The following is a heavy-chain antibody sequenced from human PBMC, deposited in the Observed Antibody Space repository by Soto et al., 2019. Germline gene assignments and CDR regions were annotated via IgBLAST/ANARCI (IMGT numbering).Heavy chain of an antibody. CDR2: IYYSGST. D-gene: IGHD6-13*01. CDR3: ARGAIAAAGTAGYFQH. V-gene: IGHV4-31*03. CDR1: GGSISSGGYY. Sequence: SETLSLTCTVSGGSISSGGYYWSWIRQHPGKGLEWIGYIYYSGSTYYNPSLKSRVTISVDTSKNQFSLKLSSVTAADTAVYYCARGAIAAAGTAGYFQHWGQGTPVTVSS. J-gene: IGHJ1*01.